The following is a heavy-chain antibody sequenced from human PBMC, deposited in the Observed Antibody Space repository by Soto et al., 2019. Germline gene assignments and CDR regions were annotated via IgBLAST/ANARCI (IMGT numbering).Heavy chain of an antibody. CDR2: ISGSGGST. J-gene: IGHJ4*02. CDR3: AYGRTAFGY. CDR1: GFTFSSYA. D-gene: IGHD1-1*01. Sequence: EVQLLESGGGLVQPGGSLRLSCAASGFTFSSYAMSWVRQAPGKGLEWVSAISGSGGSTYYADSVKGRFTISRDNSKNTLYLRMNSLRSEDTGVYDCAYGRTAFGYWGQGTVVTVSS. V-gene: IGHV3-23*01.